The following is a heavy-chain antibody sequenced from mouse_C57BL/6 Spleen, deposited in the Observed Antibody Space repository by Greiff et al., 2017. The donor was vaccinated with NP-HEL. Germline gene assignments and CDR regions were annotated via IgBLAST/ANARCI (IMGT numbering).Heavy chain of an antibody. CDR2: IYPGGGDT. CDR3: GRTVSLDD. V-gene: IGHV1-80*01. Sequence: QVQLQQSGAGLVKPGASVKLSCTASGYAFSSYWMTWVKQRPGKGLEWIGQIYPGGGDTNYNGKVKGKATLTADKSSSTAYMQLSRLTSEDSAVYFCGRTVSLDDWGKGTTLTVSS. CDR1: GYAFSSYW. J-gene: IGHJ2*01.